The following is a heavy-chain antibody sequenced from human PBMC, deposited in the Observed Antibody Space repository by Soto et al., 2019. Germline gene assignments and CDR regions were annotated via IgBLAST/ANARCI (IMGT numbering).Heavy chain of an antibody. CDR3: ARYTPGLEDLDY. J-gene: IGHJ4*02. CDR2: IDPSGNIM. Sequence: HPGGSLRLSCAASGFSFSAHDFNWVRQAPGKGLEWISYIDPSGNIMYYADSVKGRFTISRDNPKNSLYLQMNSLRAEDTAVYDFARYTPGLEDLDYWGQGTLVTVSS. D-gene: IGHD3-16*01. V-gene: IGHV3-48*03. CDR1: GFSFSAHD.